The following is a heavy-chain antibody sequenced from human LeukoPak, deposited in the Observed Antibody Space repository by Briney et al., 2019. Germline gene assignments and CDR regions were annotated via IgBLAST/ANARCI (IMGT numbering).Heavy chain of an antibody. J-gene: IGHJ4*02. Sequence: SGGSLRLSCAASGFTFSSYGMHWVRQAPGKGLEWVAFIRYDGSNKYYADSVKGRFTISRDNSKNTLYLQMNSLRAEDTAVYYCAKLGGSDFDYWGQGTLVTVSS. CDR3: AKLGGSDFDY. CDR1: GFTFSSYG. D-gene: IGHD1-26*01. CDR2: IRYDGSNK. V-gene: IGHV3-30*02.